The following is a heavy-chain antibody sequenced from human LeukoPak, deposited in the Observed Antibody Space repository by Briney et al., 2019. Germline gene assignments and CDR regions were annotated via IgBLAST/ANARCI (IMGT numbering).Heavy chain of an antibody. CDR2: INHSGRV. D-gene: IGHD3-10*01. Sequence: SETLSLTYAVSGESFSYNYWTWVRQPPGKGLEWIGDINHSGRVNYRPSLKSRVTISVDTSKSQFSLKLSAVTAADTAVYYCARGYDSGIYGWFDPWGQGTLVTVSS. CDR1: GESFSYNY. V-gene: IGHV4-34*01. CDR3: ARGYDSGIYGWFDP. J-gene: IGHJ5*02.